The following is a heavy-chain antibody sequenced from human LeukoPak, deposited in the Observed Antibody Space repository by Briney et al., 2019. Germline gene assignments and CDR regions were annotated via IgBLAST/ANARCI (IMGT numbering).Heavy chain of an antibody. J-gene: IGHJ3*02. CDR3: ARDYATIFGVGGAFDI. V-gene: IGHV4-61*01. CDR2: IYYSGST. Sequence: SETLSLTCSVSGDSISSGRNYWGWIRQSPGKGLEWIGYIYYSGSTNYNPSLKSRVTISVDTSKNQFSLKLSSVTAADTAVYYCARDYATIFGVGGAFDIWGQGTMVTVSS. CDR1: GDSISSGRNY. D-gene: IGHD3-3*01.